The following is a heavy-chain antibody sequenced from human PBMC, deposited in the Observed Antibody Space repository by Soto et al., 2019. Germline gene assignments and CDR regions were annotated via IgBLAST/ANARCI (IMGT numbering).Heavy chain of an antibody. D-gene: IGHD2-8*01. CDR1: GFTFSSYA. V-gene: IGHV3-23*01. CDR2: ISGSGGST. CDR3: AKDGGGDIVLMVYAIDWFDP. J-gene: IGHJ5*02. Sequence: EVQLLESGGGLVQPGGSLRLSCAASGFTFSSYAMSWVRQAPGKGLEWVSAISGSGGSTYYADSVKGRFTISRDNSKNAVYLQMKSVRAEDAAVYYCAKDGGGDIVLMVYAIDWFDPWGQGTLVTVSS.